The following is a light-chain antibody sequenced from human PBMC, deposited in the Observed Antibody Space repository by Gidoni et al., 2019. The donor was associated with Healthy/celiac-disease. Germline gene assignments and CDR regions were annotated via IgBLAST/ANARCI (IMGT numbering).Light chain of an antibody. V-gene: IGLV4-69*01. J-gene: IGLJ3*02. CDR1: SGHSSYA. Sequence: QLVLTQSPSAPASLGASVKLTCTLRSGHSSYAIAWHQQQPEKGPRYLMKLNSDGSHSKGDGIPDRFSGSSSGAARYLTISSLQSEDEADCYCQTWGTGSRGVFGGWTKLTGL. CDR2: LNSDGSH. CDR3: QTWGTGSRGV.